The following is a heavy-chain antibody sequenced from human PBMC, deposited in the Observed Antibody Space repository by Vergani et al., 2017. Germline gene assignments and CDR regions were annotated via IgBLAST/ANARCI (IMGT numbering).Heavy chain of an antibody. D-gene: IGHD3-9*01. V-gene: IGHV1-2*02. J-gene: IGHJ5*02. CDR2: INPNSGGT. CDR1: GYTFTGYY. Sequence: QVQLVQSGAEVKKPGASVKVSCKASGYTFTGYYMHWVRQAPGQGLEWMGWINPNSGGTNYAQKFQGRVTMTRDTSISTAYIELSRLRSDDTAVYYCASERLLYDILTVSPNWFDPWGQGTRVTVSS. CDR3: ASERLLYDILTVSPNWFDP.